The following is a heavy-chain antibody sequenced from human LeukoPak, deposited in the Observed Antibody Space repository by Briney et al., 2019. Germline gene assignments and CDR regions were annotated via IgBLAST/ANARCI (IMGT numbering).Heavy chain of an antibody. CDR2: ISGSGGST. CDR1: GFTFSSYG. J-gene: IGHJ4*02. V-gene: IGHV3-23*01. D-gene: IGHD6-13*01. CDR3: AKEGQLGLADY. Sequence: GGTLRLSCAASGFTFSSYGMSWVRQAPGKGLEWVSAISGSGGSTYYADSVKGGFTISRDNSKNTLYLQMNSLRAEDTAVYYCAKEGQLGLADYWGQGTLVTVSS.